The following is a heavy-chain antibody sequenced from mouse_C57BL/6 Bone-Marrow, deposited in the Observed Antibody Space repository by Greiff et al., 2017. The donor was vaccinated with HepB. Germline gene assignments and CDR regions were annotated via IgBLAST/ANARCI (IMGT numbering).Heavy chain of an antibody. CDR2: IYPGDGDT. J-gene: IGHJ1*03. D-gene: IGHD1-1*01. Sequence: VQLQQSGAELVKPGASVKISCKASGYAFSSYWMNWVKQRHGKGLEWIGQIYPGDGDTNYNGKFKGKATLTADKSSSTAYMQLSSLTSEDSAVYFCAKWGSSTYWYFDVWGTGTTVTVSS. V-gene: IGHV1-80*01. CDR1: GYAFSSYW. CDR3: AKWGSSTYWYFDV.